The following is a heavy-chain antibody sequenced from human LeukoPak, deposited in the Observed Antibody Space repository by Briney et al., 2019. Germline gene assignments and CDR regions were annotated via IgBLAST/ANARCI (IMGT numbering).Heavy chain of an antibody. D-gene: IGHD1-1*01. J-gene: IGHJ3*02. CDR3: ARVQLERLGAFDI. CDR2: IYPGDSDT. Sequence: GESLKISCKGSGYSFTSYWIGWVRQMPGKGLELMGIIYPGDSDTRYSPSFQGQVTISADKSISTAYLQWSSLKASDTAMYYCARVQLERLGAFDIWGQGTMVTVSS. CDR1: GYSFTSYW. V-gene: IGHV5-51*01.